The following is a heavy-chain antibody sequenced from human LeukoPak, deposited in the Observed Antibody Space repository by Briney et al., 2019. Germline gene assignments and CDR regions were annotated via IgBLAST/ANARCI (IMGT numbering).Heavy chain of an antibody. Sequence: SGGSLRLSCTASGFTFSTYSMNWVRRAPGKGLEWVASISDRGTYIYYADSVKGRFTISRDNSKNTLYLQMNSLRPEDTAVYYCARDLPPAPWNGMDVWGQGTTVTVSS. CDR3: ARDLPPAPWNGMDV. CDR1: GFTFSTYS. CDR2: ISDRGTYI. V-gene: IGHV3-21*04. D-gene: IGHD2-2*01. J-gene: IGHJ6*02.